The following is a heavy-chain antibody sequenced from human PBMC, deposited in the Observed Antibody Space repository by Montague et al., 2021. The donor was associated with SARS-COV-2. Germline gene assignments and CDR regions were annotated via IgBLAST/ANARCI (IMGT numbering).Heavy chain of an antibody. CDR2: IKQDGSEK. Sequence: SLRLSCAASGFTFSDYWMRWVRQAPGKGLEWVANIKQDGSEKYCVGSVKGRFTVSRDNAKKSLYLQMNSLRAEDTAVYYCARDYFTSSWYGRPHYYYYGMDVWGQGTTVTVSS. V-gene: IGHV3-7*01. CDR3: ARDYFTSSWYGRPHYYYYGMDV. CDR1: GFTFSDYW. J-gene: IGHJ6*02. D-gene: IGHD6-13*01.